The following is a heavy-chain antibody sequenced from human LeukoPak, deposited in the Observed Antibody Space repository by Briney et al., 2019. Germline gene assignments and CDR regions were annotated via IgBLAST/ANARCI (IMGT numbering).Heavy chain of an antibody. CDR1: GGSISSGDYY. CDR2: IYYSGST. CDR3: ARLSPSGHAAAGGFDY. J-gene: IGHJ4*02. V-gene: IGHV4-30-4*01. Sequence: SETLSLTCTVSGGSISSGDYYWSWIRQPPGKGLEWIGHIYYSGSTYYNPSLKSRVTISVDTFKNQFSLKLSSVTAADTAVYYCARLSPSGHAAAGGFDYWGQGTLVTVSS. D-gene: IGHD6-13*01.